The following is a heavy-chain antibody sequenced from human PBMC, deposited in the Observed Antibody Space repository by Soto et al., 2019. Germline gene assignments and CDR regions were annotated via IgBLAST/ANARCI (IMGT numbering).Heavy chain of an antibody. J-gene: IGHJ5*02. Sequence: PSETLSPTGTVSAGSVSSGSYHWSWIRQPPGKGLEWIGYIYYSGSTNYNPSLKSRVTISVDTSKNQSYLKLSSVTAADPAVYYCARVIRLGLLQPGSWFDPSGQGTLVTVSS. CDR2: IYYSGST. CDR1: AGSVSSGSYH. V-gene: IGHV4-61*01. D-gene: IGHD2-15*01. CDR3: ARVIRLGLLQPGSWFDP.